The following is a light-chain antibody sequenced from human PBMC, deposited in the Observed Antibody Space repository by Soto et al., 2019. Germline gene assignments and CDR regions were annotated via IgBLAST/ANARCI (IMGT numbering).Light chain of an antibody. CDR2: AAS. Sequence: EIVMTQSPATQSVSPVERATLSCMASQSVSSNLAWYQQKPGQAPRLLIYAASTRATGIPARFSGSGSGTEFTLTISSLQSEDFAVYYCQQYNNWPKTFGQGTKVDIK. CDR1: QSVSSN. V-gene: IGKV3-15*01. CDR3: QQYNNWPKT. J-gene: IGKJ1*01.